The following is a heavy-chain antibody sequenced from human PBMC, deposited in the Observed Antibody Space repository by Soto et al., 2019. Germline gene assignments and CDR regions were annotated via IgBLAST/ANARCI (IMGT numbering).Heavy chain of an antibody. Sequence: SSETLSLTCTVSGGSVSSGSYYWSWIRQPPGKGLEWIGYIYYSGSTNYNPSLESRVTISVDTSKNQFSLKLSSVTAADTAVYYCARDLGGFYGSGNLFDPWGQGTLVTVSS. CDR3: ARDLGGFYGSGNLFDP. V-gene: IGHV4-61*01. CDR1: GGSVSSGSYY. CDR2: IYYSGST. D-gene: IGHD3-10*01. J-gene: IGHJ5*02.